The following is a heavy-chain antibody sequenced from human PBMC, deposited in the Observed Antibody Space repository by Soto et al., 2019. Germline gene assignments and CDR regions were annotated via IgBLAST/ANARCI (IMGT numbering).Heavy chain of an antibody. CDR3: LYDSSRHGDCYFDD. Sequence: GGSLRLSCAASGFTFDDYVMHWVRQAPGKGLEWVSGISWNSGSIAYADSVKGRFTISRDNAKNSLYLQMNSLRAEDTALYYCLYDSSRHGDCYFDDRGQAPLVTVSS. D-gene: IGHD4-17*01. CDR2: ISWNSGSI. CDR1: GFTFDDYV. V-gene: IGHV3-9*01. J-gene: IGHJ4*02.